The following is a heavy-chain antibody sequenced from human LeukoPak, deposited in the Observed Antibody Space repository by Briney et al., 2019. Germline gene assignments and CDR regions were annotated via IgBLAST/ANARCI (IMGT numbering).Heavy chain of an antibody. Sequence: ASVKISCKASGYTFINNWMHWVRQAPGQGLEWVGLINPTGSGTLYAQKFQGRVTMTRDMSTSTDYMELRSLRSDDTAVYYCARHTLYGSGSYYVYYFDYWGQGTLVTVSS. CDR3: ARHTLYGSGSYYVYYFDY. CDR1: GYTFINNW. V-gene: IGHV1-46*01. J-gene: IGHJ4*02. D-gene: IGHD3-10*01. CDR2: INPTGSGT.